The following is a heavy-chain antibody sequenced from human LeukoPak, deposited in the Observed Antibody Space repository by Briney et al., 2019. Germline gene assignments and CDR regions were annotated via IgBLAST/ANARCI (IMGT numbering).Heavy chain of an antibody. CDR3: ARDRGRYYDSRGFYWGYYFDS. D-gene: IGHD3-22*01. Sequence: GGSLRLSCAASGFTFSSYGMHWVRQAPGKGLEWVAVISYDGSNKYYADSVKGRFTISRDNSKDTLYLQMSSVRVDDTAVYYCARDRGRYYDSRGFYWGYYFDSWGQGILVTVST. J-gene: IGHJ4*02. CDR1: GFTFSSYG. V-gene: IGHV3-30*03. CDR2: ISYDGSNK.